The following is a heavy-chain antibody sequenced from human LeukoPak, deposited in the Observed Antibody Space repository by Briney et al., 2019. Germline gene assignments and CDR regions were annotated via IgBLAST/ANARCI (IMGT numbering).Heavy chain of an antibody. CDR2: IRYDGSVK. D-gene: IGHD3-22*01. V-gene: IGHV3-30*02. Sequence: GGSLRLSCAASGFTFSSYAMSWVRQAPGKGLEWVTFIRYDGSVKYYADSVKGRFTISRDNSKKTLYLQMNSLRVEDTAVYYCAKVPVYDSTAGDGYWGQGALVTVSS. J-gene: IGHJ4*02. CDR1: GFTFSSYA. CDR3: AKVPVYDSTAGDGY.